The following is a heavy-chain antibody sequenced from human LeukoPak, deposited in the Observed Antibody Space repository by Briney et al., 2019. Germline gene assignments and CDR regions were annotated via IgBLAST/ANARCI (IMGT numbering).Heavy chain of an antibody. CDR3: VGGGQPFDY. D-gene: IGHD1-1*01. CDR1: GFTFNKYW. V-gene: IGHV3-7*01. J-gene: IGHJ4*02. Sequence: GGSLRLSCAASGFTFNKYWMSWVRQAPGKGLEWVANINQGGSEKYYVDSVKGRFTISRDNAKKPLYLQMNSLRAEDTAVCYCVGGGQPFDYWGQGTLITVSS. CDR2: INQGGSEK.